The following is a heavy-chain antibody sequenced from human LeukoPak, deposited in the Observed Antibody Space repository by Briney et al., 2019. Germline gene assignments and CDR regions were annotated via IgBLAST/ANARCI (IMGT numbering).Heavy chain of an antibody. Sequence: GGSLRLSCAASAFTFSTYAMSWVRQAPGKGLEWVSGISNSGGSTPYADSVRGRFTISRDNSKNTLYLQMTSLRAEDTAVYYCAKDRLGGPYFFHYWGQGTLVTVSS. CDR2: ISNSGGST. CDR1: AFTFSTYA. J-gene: IGHJ4*02. V-gene: IGHV3-23*01. CDR3: AKDRLGGPYFFHY. D-gene: IGHD3-16*01.